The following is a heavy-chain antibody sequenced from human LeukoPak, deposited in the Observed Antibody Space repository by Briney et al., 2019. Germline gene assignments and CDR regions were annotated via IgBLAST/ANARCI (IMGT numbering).Heavy chain of an antibody. J-gene: IGHJ3*01. CDR1: GDTFSSGA. D-gene: IGHD3-16*01. CDR2: IIPVFGTT. CDR3: ARVLMITFGGVTVTGAFDL. Sequence: SVKVSCKASGDTFSSGAFSWVRQAPGQGLEWMGRIIPVFGTTNYAQRFQGRVTMTTDESTSTAYMELSSLRSEDTAMYYCARVLMITFGGVTVTGAFDLWGQGTMVTVSS. V-gene: IGHV1-69*05.